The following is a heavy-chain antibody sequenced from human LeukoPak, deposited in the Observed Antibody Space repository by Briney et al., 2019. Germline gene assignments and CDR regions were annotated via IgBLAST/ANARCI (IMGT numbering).Heavy chain of an antibody. V-gene: IGHV4-30-4*01. Sequence: SETLSLTCAVSGGSISSADYYWSWIRQSPGTGLEWIGFIYYSGSTYYNPSLKSRVTISVDTSKNQFSLKLRSVTAADTAVYYCASIVVVTAAIDYWGQGTLVTVSS. CDR2: IYYSGST. J-gene: IGHJ4*02. D-gene: IGHD2-21*02. CDR1: GGSISSADYY. CDR3: ASIVVVTAAIDY.